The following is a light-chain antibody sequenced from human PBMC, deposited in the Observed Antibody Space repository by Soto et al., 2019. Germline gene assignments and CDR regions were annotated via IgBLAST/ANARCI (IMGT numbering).Light chain of an antibody. Sequence: EVVMTQSPLSLPVTLGQPASISCRSSQSLAYIDGNTYLSWFHQRPGQSPRPIMYKVSNRESVVPDRFSGSGSGTDFTLKISSVEAEDVGVYYCMPGTHWPPYTFGQGTKLEIK. CDR2: KVS. CDR1: QSLAYIDGNTY. CDR3: MPGTHWPPYT. J-gene: IGKJ2*01. V-gene: IGKV2-30*01.